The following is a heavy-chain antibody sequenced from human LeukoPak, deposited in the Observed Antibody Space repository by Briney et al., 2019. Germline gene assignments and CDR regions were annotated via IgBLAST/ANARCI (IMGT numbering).Heavy chain of an antibody. Sequence: ASVKVSCKASGYTFTSYDINWVRQATGQGLEWMGWMNPNSGNAGYAQKFQGRVTMTRNTSISTAYMELSSLRSEDTAVYYCARGSHVVVTAILGGWFDPWGQGTLVTVSS. CDR3: ARGSHVVVTAILGGWFDP. V-gene: IGHV1-8*01. CDR1: GYTFTSYD. CDR2: MNPNSGNA. D-gene: IGHD2-21*02. J-gene: IGHJ5*02.